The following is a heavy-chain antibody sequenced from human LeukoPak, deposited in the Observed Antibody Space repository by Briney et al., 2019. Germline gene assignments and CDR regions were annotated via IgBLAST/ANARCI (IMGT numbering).Heavy chain of an antibody. CDR2: ISAYNGNT. J-gene: IGHJ4*02. CDR1: GYTFTSYG. Sequence: ASVKVSCKASGYTFTSYGISWVRQAPGQGLEWMGWISAYNGNTNYAQKLQGRATMTTDTSTSTAYMELRSLRSDDTAVYYCARLIYLYSNRRDFDYWGQGTLVTVSS. D-gene: IGHD6-13*01. V-gene: IGHV1-18*01. CDR3: ARLIYLYSNRRDFDY.